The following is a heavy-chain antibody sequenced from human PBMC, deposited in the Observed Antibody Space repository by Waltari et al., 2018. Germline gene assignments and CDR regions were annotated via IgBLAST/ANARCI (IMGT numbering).Heavy chain of an antibody. V-gene: IGHV4-39*01. Sequence: QVRLQESGPGLVKPSETLSLICNVSGVSISTSRSFWCWVRQSSGGGLTWIGKIFIVNEIRDNSTLRSRVTLSLDTSKNHFMWTLKAVTAADTGVYFCAKHMNLSPKSGMDVWGQGTSVIVSS. CDR2: IFIVNE. J-gene: IGHJ6*02. D-gene: IGHD3-16*01. CDR1: GVSISTSRSF. CDR3: AKHMNLSPKSGMDV.